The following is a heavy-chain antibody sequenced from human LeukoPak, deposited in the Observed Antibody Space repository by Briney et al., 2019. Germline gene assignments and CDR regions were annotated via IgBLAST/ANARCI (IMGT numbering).Heavy chain of an antibody. CDR3: ARGAAGYYYYMDV. Sequence: GASVKVSCKASGYTFTGYYMHWVRQAPGQGLEWMGWINPNSGGTNYAQKFQGRVTMTRDTSISTAYMELSRLRSDDAAVYYCARGAAGYYYYMDVWGKGTTVTVSS. CDR2: INPNSGGT. V-gene: IGHV1-2*02. J-gene: IGHJ6*03. D-gene: IGHD6-25*01. CDR1: GYTFTGYY.